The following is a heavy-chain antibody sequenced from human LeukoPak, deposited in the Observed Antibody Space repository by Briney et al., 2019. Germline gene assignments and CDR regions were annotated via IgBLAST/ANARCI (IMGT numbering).Heavy chain of an antibody. CDR3: ARQDGDLDY. Sequence: ASVKVSCKASGYTFTGYYIYWVRPAPGQGLEWMGWINPNSDDTSYAQKFQGRVTMTRDTSVSTAYMELSRLSSDDTAVYYCARQDGDLDYWGQGTLVTVSS. V-gene: IGHV1-2*02. CDR1: GYTFTGYY. CDR2: INPNSDDT. J-gene: IGHJ4*02. D-gene: IGHD4-17*01.